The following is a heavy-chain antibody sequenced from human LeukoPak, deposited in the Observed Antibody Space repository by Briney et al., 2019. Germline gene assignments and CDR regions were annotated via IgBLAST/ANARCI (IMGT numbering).Heavy chain of an antibody. CDR2: IGPTGSDR. Sequence: GGSLRLSCTASGLTFSTSGFNWVRQAPGKGLEWVASIGPTGSDRYHADSVKGRFTISRDNANNFLYLQRNSLRAEDTAVYYCATETNGRHYDYWGQGTLLTVSS. J-gene: IGHJ4*02. CDR1: GLTFSTSG. CDR3: ATETNGRHYDY. V-gene: IGHV3-21*06. D-gene: IGHD1-14*01.